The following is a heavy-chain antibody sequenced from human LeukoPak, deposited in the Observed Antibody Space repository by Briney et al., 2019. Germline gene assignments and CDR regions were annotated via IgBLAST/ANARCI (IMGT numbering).Heavy chain of an antibody. CDR3: AKARSLYSSGWYSGDY. CDR1: GGTFGSYA. CDR2: IIPIFGTA. J-gene: IGHJ4*02. V-gene: IGHV1-69*13. D-gene: IGHD6-19*01. Sequence: GASVKVSCKASGGTFGSYAISWVRQAPGQGLEWMGGIIPIFGTANYAQKFQGRVTITADESTSTAYMELSSLRSEDTAVYYCAKARSLYSSGWYSGDYWGQGTLVTVSS.